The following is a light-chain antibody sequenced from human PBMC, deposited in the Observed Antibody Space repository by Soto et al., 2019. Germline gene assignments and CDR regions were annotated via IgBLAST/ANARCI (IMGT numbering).Light chain of an antibody. CDR1: STNIGAGYD. Sequence: QSVLTQPPSVSGAPGQRVTISCAGGSTNIGAGYDVHWYQHFPGTAPKLLIYGTTSRPSGVPDRFSASKSDTSASLAITGLQAEDEDDYYCQTYDSSLRGVLFGGGTKLTVL. CDR3: QTYDSSLRGVL. V-gene: IGLV1-40*01. CDR2: GTT. J-gene: IGLJ3*02.